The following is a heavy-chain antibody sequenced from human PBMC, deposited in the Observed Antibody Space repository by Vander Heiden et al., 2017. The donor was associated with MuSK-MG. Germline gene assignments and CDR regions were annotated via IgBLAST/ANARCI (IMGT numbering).Heavy chain of an antibody. CDR2: INQDGSET. CDR3: ARPSRPYYYYCLDV. V-gene: IGHV3-7*03. Sequence: VQLVESGGGLVQPGGSLRLSCAASEFTFSNYWMTWVRQAPGKGLEWVANINQDGSETYYVDSVKGRFTISRDNAENSLYLQMNGLRAEDTAIYYCARPSRPYYYYCLDVWGQGTTVTVSS. CDR1: EFTFSNYW. J-gene: IGHJ6*02.